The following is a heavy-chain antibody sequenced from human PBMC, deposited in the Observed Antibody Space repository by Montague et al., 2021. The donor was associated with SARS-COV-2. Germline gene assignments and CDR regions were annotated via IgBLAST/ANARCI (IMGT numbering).Heavy chain of an antibody. CDR2: ISYDGSNN. J-gene: IGHJ4*02. CDR3: ALPPPGPVVRGVMAPFDF. D-gene: IGHD3-10*01. CDR1: GFTFSSYS. V-gene: IGHV3-30*04. Sequence: SLRLSCAASGFTFSSYSMHWVRQAPGKVLEWVAVISYDGSNNSXXXSXXXRFXISRDNSKNTLFLQMNSLRAEATAVYYCALPPPGPVVRGVMAPFDFWGQGTLVTVSS.